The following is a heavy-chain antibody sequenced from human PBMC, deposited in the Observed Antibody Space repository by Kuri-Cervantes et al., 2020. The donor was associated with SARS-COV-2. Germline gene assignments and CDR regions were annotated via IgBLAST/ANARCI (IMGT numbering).Heavy chain of an antibody. D-gene: IGHD2-2*02. CDR2: IYYSGST. V-gene: IGHV4-31*03. Sequence: LRLSCTVSGGSISSGGYYWSWIRQHPGKGLEWIGYIYYSGSTYYNPSLKSRVTISVDTSKNQFSLKLSSVTAADTAVYYCARGRVEYQLLYVFHDYYYGMDVWGQGTTVTVSS. CDR3: ARGRVEYQLLYVFHDYYYGMDV. CDR1: GGSISSGGYY. J-gene: IGHJ6*02.